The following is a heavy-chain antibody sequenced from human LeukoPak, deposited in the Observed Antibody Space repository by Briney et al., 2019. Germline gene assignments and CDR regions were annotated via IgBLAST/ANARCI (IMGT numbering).Heavy chain of an antibody. CDR2: INPNSGGT. CDR1: GYTFTGHY. J-gene: IGHJ4*02. Sequence: ASVKVSCKASGYTFTGHYIHWVRQAPGQGLEWMGWINPNSGGTKYAQKFQGRVTMTRDTSISTAYMELSKLRSDDTAVYSCARDYGFYSGLYFFDYWGQGTLVAVSS. CDR3: ARDYGFYSGLYFFDY. D-gene: IGHD1-26*01. V-gene: IGHV1-2*02.